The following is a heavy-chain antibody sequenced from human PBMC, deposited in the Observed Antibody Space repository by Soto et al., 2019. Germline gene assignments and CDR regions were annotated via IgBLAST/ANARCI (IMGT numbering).Heavy chain of an antibody. CDR3: AKDRSIYSGYDYWYFDY. V-gene: IGHV3-30*18. CDR2: ISYDGSNK. D-gene: IGHD5-12*01. J-gene: IGHJ4*02. Sequence: GGSLGLSCAASGLTLSSYGMHWVRQAPGKGLEWVAVISYDGSNKYYADSVKGRFTISRDNSKNTLYLQMISLRAEDTAVYNCAKDRSIYSGYDYWYFDYWGQGTLVTVSS. CDR1: GLTLSSYG.